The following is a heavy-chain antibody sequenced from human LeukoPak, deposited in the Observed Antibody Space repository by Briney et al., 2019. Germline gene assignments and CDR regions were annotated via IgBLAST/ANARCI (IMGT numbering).Heavy chain of an antibody. J-gene: IGHJ4*02. CDR3: ARATQGYSSSF. CDR2: INWNGGST. Sequence: GGSLRLSCAASGFTFDAYGMSWVRQVPGKGLEWVSSINWNGGSTGYAESVKGRFTISRDNAKNSLYLQMNSLRAEDTAVYYCARATQGYSSSFWGQGTLVTVSS. V-gene: IGHV3-20*04. D-gene: IGHD6-13*01. CDR1: GFTFDAYG.